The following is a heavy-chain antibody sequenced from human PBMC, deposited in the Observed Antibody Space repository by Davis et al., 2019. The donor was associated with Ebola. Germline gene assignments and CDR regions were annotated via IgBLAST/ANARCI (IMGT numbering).Heavy chain of an antibody. D-gene: IGHD3-16*01. CDR2: MSSDGSIK. J-gene: IGHJ4*02. Sequence: PGGSLRLSCVASGFNFVNYGMHWVRQAPGKGLEWVAVMSSDGSIKYYAESVKGRFTVSRDNFMNTLFLDMNNLRPEDTAIFYCARGASAYQSYHFDFWGRGTPVTVSS. CDR1: GFNFVNYG. CDR3: ARGASAYQSYHFDF. V-gene: IGHV3-30-3*01.